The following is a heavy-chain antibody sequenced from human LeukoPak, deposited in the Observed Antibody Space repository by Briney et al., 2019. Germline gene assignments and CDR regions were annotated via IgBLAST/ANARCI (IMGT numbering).Heavy chain of an antibody. CDR1: GFTFSNYE. Sequence: SGGSLRLSCAAPGFTFSNYEMNWVRQAPGKGLEWVSYISSSAGTIYYVDSVKGRFTISRDNAKNSLYLQMNSLRAEDTAVYYCARVNRGGICDSSGYYFLNDAFDIWGQGTMVTVSS. J-gene: IGHJ3*02. D-gene: IGHD3-22*01. CDR2: ISSSAGTI. V-gene: IGHV3-48*03. CDR3: ARVNRGGICDSSGYYFLNDAFDI.